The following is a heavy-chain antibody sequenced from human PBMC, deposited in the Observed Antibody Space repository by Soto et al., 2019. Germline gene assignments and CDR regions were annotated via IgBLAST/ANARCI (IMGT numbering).Heavy chain of an antibody. V-gene: IGHV4-34*01. CDR3: ARESKKRYSSSPPFDY. CDR2: INHSGST. D-gene: IGHD6-6*01. Sequence: SETLSLTCAVYGGSFSGYYWSWIRQPPGKGLEWIGEINHSGSTSYNPSLKSRVTISVDTSKNQFSLKLSSVTAADTAVYYCARESKKRYSSSPPFDYWGQGTLVTVSS. J-gene: IGHJ4*02. CDR1: GGSFSGYY.